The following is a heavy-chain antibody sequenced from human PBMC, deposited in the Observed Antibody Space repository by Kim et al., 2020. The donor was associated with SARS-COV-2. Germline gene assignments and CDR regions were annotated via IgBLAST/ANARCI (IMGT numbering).Heavy chain of an antibody. J-gene: IGHJ4*02. V-gene: IGHV3-30-3*01. CDR2: ISYDGSNK. CDR1: GFTFSSYA. Sequence: GGSLRLSCAASGFTFSSYAMHWVRQAPGKGLEWVAVISYDGSNKYYADSVKGRFTISRDNSKNTLYLQLNSLRAEDTAVYYCARGDPNSGSPDYWGQGTLVTVSS. CDR3: ARGDPNSGSPDY. D-gene: IGHD1-26*01.